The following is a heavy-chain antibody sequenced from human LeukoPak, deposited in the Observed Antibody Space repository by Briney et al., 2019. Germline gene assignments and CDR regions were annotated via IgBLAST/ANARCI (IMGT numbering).Heavy chain of an antibody. CDR1: GGSFSGYY. CDR2: INHSGST. D-gene: IGHD3-16*01. J-gene: IGHJ6*03. CDR3: ARVRVFYYYYYYMDV. Sequence: PSETLSLTCAVYGGSFSGYYWSWIRQPPGKGLEWIGEINHSGSTNYNPSLKSRVTISVDTSKNQFSLKLSSVTAADTAVYYCARVRVFYYYYYYMDVWGKGTTVTVSS. V-gene: IGHV4-34*01.